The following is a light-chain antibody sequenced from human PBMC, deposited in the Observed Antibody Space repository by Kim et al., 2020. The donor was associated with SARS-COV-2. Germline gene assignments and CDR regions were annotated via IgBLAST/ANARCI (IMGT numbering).Light chain of an antibody. CDR3: NSRDSNDNVV. CDR1: SLRIYD. V-gene: IGLV3-19*01. J-gene: IGLJ2*01. Sequence: ALGQTCRTTCQGDSLRIYDATWYQQKPGQAPILVIYGKNNRPSGIPDRFSGSSSGNTASLTITGTQAGDEADYYCNSRDSNDNVVFGGGTKLTVL. CDR2: GKN.